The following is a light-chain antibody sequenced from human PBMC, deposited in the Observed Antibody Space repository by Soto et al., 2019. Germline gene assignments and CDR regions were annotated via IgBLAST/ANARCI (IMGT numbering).Light chain of an antibody. V-gene: IGKV1-39*01. Sequence: DIQMTQSPSSLSASVGDRVTIPCRASQPIARNLNWYQQKPGTPPKLLIYAASSLQSGVPSRFSGSGSGTDFTLAISTLQPEDFATYYCQQSDSIPITFGQGTRLEIK. CDR1: QPIARN. J-gene: IGKJ5*01. CDR3: QQSDSIPIT. CDR2: AAS.